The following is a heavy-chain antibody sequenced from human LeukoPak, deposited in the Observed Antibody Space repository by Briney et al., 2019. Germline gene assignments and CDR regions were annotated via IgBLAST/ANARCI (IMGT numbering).Heavy chain of an antibody. J-gene: IGHJ5*02. V-gene: IGHV3-74*01. CDR3: ARGYSTTPNKNWFDP. CDR1: GFTFSSHW. D-gene: IGHD2-8*01. Sequence: RGSLRLSCAASGFTFSSHWMHWVRQAPGKGLVWVSRINTDGSSRNYADSVKGRFTISRDNAKSTLYLQMDSLSAEDTAVYYCARGYSTTPNKNWFDPWGQGTLVTVSS. CDR2: INTDGSSR.